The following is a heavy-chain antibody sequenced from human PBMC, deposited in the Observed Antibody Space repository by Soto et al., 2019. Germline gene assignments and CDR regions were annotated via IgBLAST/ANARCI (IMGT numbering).Heavy chain of an antibody. D-gene: IGHD1-20*01. CDR1: GGSVSNYY. CDR3: ARLAPRYRIRDYNYHSLDF. V-gene: IGHV4-59*02. J-gene: IGHJ6*02. Sequence: LSLTCTVSGGSVSNYYWTWIRQPPGKGLEWISYINYSGSTDHSPSLKSRVTISLDTSKNQFSLRLISVTAADTAVYYCARLAPRYRIRDYNYHSLDFWGQGTTVTVSS. CDR2: INYSGST.